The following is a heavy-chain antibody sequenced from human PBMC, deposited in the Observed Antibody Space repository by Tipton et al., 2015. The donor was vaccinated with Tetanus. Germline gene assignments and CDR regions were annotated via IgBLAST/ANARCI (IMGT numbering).Heavy chain of an antibody. CDR2: ILYGGGT. Sequence: PGLVKPSETLSLICTVSGGSVSSGSYYWAWIRQPPGKGLEYIGYILYGGGTHYNPSLKSRVTVSADPSQNQFSLKLSSVTAADTAVYYCARIHDFLSGHFDFWGQGTLVAVSS. CDR3: ARIHDFLSGHFDF. D-gene: IGHD3-3*01. CDR1: GGSVSSGSYY. V-gene: IGHV4-61*01. J-gene: IGHJ4*02.